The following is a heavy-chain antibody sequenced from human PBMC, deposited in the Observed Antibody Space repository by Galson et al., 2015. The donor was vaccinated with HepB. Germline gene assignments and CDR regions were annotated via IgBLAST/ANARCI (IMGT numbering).Heavy chain of an antibody. D-gene: IGHD5-18*01. CDR1: GFTFANYV. Sequence: LRLSCAASGFTFANYVMNWVRQAPGKGLEWISSISGSGGSTYYRGSLKGRFTISRDNAKNSLNLQMNSLRAEDTAVYYCVPDTSLVAFWGQGTLVTVSS. J-gene: IGHJ4*02. V-gene: IGHV3-23*01. CDR2: ISGSGGST. CDR3: VPDTSLVAF.